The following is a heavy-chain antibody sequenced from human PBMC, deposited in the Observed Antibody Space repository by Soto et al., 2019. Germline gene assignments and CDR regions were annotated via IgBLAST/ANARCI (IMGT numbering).Heavy chain of an antibody. J-gene: IGHJ4*02. V-gene: IGHV3-23*01. Sequence: EVQLLESGGGLVQPGGSLRLSCAASGFTFSSYAMSWVRQAPGKGLEWVSAISGSAGTTDYADSVKGRFNISRDNYKNTLYRQMNSLRAEDTAVYYCAKRFDLIYWMAKGAFDYWGQGTLVTVSS. D-gene: IGHD3-10*01. CDR2: ISGSAGTT. CDR1: GFTFSSYA. CDR3: AKRFDLIYWMAKGAFDY.